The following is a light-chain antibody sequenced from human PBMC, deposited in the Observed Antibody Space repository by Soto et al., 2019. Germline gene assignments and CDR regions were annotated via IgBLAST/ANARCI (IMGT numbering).Light chain of an antibody. Sequence: DIQLTQSPSTLSASVGDRVTITCRASQSISSRLACYQQNLGKTPKLLIHKASSLESGVQSRFSGSGSGTAFNLSINSLQPGDFATYYCQQYNSYPLTFGGGTNVEIK. CDR2: KAS. CDR1: QSISSR. CDR3: QQYNSYPLT. J-gene: IGKJ4*01. V-gene: IGKV1-5*03.